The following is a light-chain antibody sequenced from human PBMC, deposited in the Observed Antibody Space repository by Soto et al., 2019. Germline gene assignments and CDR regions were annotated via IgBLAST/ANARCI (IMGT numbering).Light chain of an antibody. CDR3: QQYNSYSQT. J-gene: IGKJ1*01. V-gene: IGKV1-39*01. Sequence: DIQMTQSPSSLPASVGDRVTITCRASQSISSYLNWYQQKPGKAPKLLIYAASTLQSGVPSRFSGSGSGTDFTLTISSLQPEDFATYYCQQYNSYSQTFGQGTKVDIK. CDR1: QSISSY. CDR2: AAS.